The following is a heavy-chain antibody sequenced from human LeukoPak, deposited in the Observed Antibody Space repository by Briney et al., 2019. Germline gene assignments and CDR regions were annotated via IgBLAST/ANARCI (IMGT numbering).Heavy chain of an antibody. J-gene: IGHJ5*02. CDR3: ARAVHSSGWYGSWFDP. CDR1: GGSISSYY. CDR2: IYHSGST. Sequence: SETLSLTCTVSGGSISSYYWSWIRQPPGKGLEWIGYIYHSGSTYYNPSLKSRVTISVDTSKNQFSLKLSSVTAADTAVYYCARAVHSSGWYGSWFDPWGQGTLVTVSS. V-gene: IGHV4-59*01. D-gene: IGHD6-19*01.